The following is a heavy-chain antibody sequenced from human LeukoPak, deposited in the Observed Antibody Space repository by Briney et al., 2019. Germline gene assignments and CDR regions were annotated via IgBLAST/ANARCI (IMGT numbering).Heavy chain of an antibody. V-gene: IGHV3-7*03. Sequence: GGSLRLSCAAPGFSFSSNWMGWVRQAPGKGLEWVAHIKRDGSQKYYLDSVKGRFTISRDNAKNSLYLQMNSLRAEDTAVYYCAKKGTLPGIAATGTLLYYFDYWGQGTLVTVSS. CDR3: AKKGTLPGIAATGTLLYYFDY. J-gene: IGHJ4*02. CDR2: IKRDGSQK. D-gene: IGHD6-13*01. CDR1: GFSFSSNW.